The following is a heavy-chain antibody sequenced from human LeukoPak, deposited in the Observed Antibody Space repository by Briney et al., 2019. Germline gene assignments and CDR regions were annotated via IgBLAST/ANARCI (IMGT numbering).Heavy chain of an antibody. D-gene: IGHD4-23*01. V-gene: IGHV4-61*02. J-gene: IGHJ4*02. CDR2: IYTSGST. Sequence: NPSETLSLTCTGSGGSISSGSYYWSWIRQPAGKGLEWIGRIYTSGSTNYNPSLKSRVTISVDTSKNQFSLKLSSVTAADTAVYYCAREPRTLSGNSGFDYWGQGTLVTVSS. CDR3: AREPRTLSGNSGFDY. CDR1: GGSISSGSYY.